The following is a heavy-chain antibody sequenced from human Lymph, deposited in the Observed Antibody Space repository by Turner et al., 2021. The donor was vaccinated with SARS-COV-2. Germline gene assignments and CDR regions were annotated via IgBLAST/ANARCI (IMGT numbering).Heavy chain of an antibody. V-gene: IGHV3-23*01. CDR3: AKGVRGAMIVVVIPYFDY. J-gene: IGHJ4*02. CDR1: GFSFSSYA. Sequence: EVQLLESGGGLVQPGRSLRLSCAASGFSFSSYAMSWVRRAPGKGLEWVSAISGSGCDTYYANSVKGRFTISRDNSKNTLYLQMYSLRAEDTAVDYGAKGVRGAMIVVVIPYFDYWGQGTLVTVSS. CDR2: ISGSGCDT. D-gene: IGHD3-22*01.